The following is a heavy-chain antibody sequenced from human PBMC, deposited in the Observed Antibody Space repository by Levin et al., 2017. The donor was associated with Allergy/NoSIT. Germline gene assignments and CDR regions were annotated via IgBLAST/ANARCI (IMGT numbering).Heavy chain of an antibody. V-gene: IGHV4-61*02. CDR1: GGSISSGSYY. J-gene: IGHJ4*02. D-gene: IGHD3-10*01. CDR3: ARAEVGSEH. Sequence: SQTLSLTCKVSGGSISSGSYYWSWIRQPAAKGLEWIGRIYSSGNANYNPSLKSRVTISVDTSKNQFSLKLSSVTAADTAVYYCARAEVGSEHWGQGTLVTVSS. CDR2: IYSSGNA.